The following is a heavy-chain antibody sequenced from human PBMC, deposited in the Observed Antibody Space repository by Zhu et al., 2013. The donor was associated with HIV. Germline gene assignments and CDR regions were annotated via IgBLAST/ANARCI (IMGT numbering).Heavy chain of an antibody. V-gene: IGHV1-8*01. CDR2: LNPKSGNT. J-gene: IGHJ6*02. CDR1: GYTFNNYD. Sequence: QVHLVQSGPEVKKPGASVNVSCRAFGYTFNNYDINWVRQASGGGLEWMGWLNPKSGNTGYALKFQGRVTLTRDTSKNTAYLELRSLTSEDTAIYYCAKRSQRGMVPFGGLLLSRFDVWGQGTTVTVSS. CDR3: AKRSQRGMVPFGGLLLSRFDV. D-gene: IGHD3-10*01.